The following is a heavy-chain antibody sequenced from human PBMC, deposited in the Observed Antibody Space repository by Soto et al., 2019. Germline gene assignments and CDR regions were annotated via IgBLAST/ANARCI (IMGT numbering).Heavy chain of an antibody. CDR1: GFTVSSKY. J-gene: IGHJ4*02. Sequence: GGSLRLCCAASGFTVSSKYISWVRQAPGKGLEWVATIYKNGVSTYYADSVKGRFTISRDNSKNTLYLQMNSLRAEDTAVYYCARDKRDLRFLEWSYYFDYWGQRTLVTVSS. V-gene: IGHV3-66*03. CDR2: IYKNGVST. D-gene: IGHD3-3*01. CDR3: ARDKRDLRFLEWSYYFDY.